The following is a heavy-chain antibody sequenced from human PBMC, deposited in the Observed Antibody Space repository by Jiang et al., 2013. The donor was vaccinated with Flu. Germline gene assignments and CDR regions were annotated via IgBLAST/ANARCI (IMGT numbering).Heavy chain of an antibody. CDR1: GGSIISENSY. Sequence: LLKPSETLSLSCTVSGGSIISENSYWGWIRQPPGKGLEWIRSIYYSGTTYYNPSLTSRVTISVDTSKKQFSLKLRSVTAADTAVYYCASQHWDHGVGSYYMSHWGQGTLVTVSS. D-gene: IGHD3-10*01. CDR2: IYYSGTT. J-gene: IGHJ4*02. CDR3: ASQHWDHGVGSYYMSH. V-gene: IGHV4-39*07.